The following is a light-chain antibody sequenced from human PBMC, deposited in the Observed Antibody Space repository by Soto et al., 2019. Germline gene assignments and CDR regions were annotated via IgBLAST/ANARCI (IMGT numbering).Light chain of an antibody. J-gene: IGLJ3*02. V-gene: IGLV4-60*02. CDR1: SGHSSYI. Sequence: QSVLTQSSSASASLGSSVKFTCTLSSGHSSYIIAWHQQQPGKAPRYLMKLEGSGSYNKGSGVPDRFSGSSSGADSYLTISHLQFEDEADYYCETCDSNIWVFGGGTQLTVL. CDR2: LEGSGSY. CDR3: ETCDSNIWV.